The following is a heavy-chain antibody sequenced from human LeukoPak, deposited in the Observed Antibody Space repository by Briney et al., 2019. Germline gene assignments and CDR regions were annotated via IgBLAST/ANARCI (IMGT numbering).Heavy chain of an antibody. J-gene: IGHJ4*02. Sequence: GGSLRLSCAASGFTFSSYGMHWVRQAPGKGLEWVAVISYDGSNKYYADSVKGRFTISRDNSKNTLYLQMNSLRAEDTAVYYCAKDSPRGYSGYDYPGLDYWGQGTLVTVSS. CDR2: ISYDGSNK. V-gene: IGHV3-30*18. CDR1: GFTFSSYG. CDR3: AKDSPRGYSGYDYPGLDY. D-gene: IGHD5-12*01.